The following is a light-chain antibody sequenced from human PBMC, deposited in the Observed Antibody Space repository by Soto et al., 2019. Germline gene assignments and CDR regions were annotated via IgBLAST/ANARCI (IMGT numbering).Light chain of an antibody. CDR2: GTS. CDR3: QQYARSIP. V-gene: IGKV3-20*01. Sequence: IVLTQSPATLSLSTGEKATLSCRSSQSVSNNYFAWFQKKPGQAPRLLIYGTSNSSTGIPDRFSGSGSGTDFTLTVSRLEPEDFAVYNWQQYARSIPFAQGTRLEIK. J-gene: IGKJ5*01. CDR1: QSVSNNY.